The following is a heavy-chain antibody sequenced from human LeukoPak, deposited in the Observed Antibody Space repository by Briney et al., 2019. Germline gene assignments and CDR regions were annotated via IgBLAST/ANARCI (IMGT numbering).Heavy chain of an antibody. Sequence: GASVKVSCKASGYTFTSYGISWVRQAPGQGLEWMGWISACNGNTNYAQKLQGRVTMTTDTSTSTAYMELRSLRSDDTAVYYCARVKRGDGYNYYFDYWGHGTLVTVS. CDR2: ISACNGNT. D-gene: IGHD5-24*01. CDR3: ARVKRGDGYNYYFDY. CDR1: GYTFTSYG. V-gene: IGHV1-18*01. J-gene: IGHJ4*01.